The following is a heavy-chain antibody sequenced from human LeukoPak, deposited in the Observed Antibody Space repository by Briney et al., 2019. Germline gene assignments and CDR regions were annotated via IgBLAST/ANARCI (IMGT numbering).Heavy chain of an antibody. J-gene: IGHJ6*03. CDR1: GFTFSSYA. CDR2: ISGSGGST. V-gene: IGHV3-23*01. Sequence: GGSLRLSCAASGFTFSSYAMSWVRQAPGKGLEWVSGISGSGGSTYYADSVKGRFTIFRDNSKNTLYLQMDSLRAEDTAVYYCAKAANIVVVPAAIDRPDYYYMDVWGKGTTVTVSS. CDR3: AKAANIVVVPAAIDRPDYYYMDV. D-gene: IGHD2-2*01.